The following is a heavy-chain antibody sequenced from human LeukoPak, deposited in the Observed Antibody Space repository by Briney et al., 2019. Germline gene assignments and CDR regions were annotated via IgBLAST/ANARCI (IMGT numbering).Heavy chain of an antibody. D-gene: IGHD5-18*01. CDR3: AKDFPTRGYSYVNWFDP. CDR2: ISGTDDYI. J-gene: IGHJ5*02. CDR1: GFTFRKYA. Sequence: GGSLRLSCAASGFTFRKYAMGWVRRAPGKRLEWVSTISGTDDYIYYADSVKGRFTISRDNSKNTLYLQMNSLRAEDTAVYYCAKDFPTRGYSYVNWFDPWGQGTLVTVSS. V-gene: IGHV3-23*01.